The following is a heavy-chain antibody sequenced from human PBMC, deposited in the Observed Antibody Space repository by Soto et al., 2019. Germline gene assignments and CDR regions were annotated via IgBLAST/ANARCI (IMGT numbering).Heavy chain of an antibody. CDR3: ARERLMVRGVIRPYYYYGMDV. J-gene: IGHJ6*02. V-gene: IGHV4-59*01. D-gene: IGHD3-10*01. Sequence: SETLSLTCTVSGGSISSYYWSWIRQPPGKGLEWIGYIYYSGSTNYNPSLKSRVTISVDTSKNQFSLKLSSVTAADTAVYYCARERLMVRGVIRPYYYYGMDVWGQGTTVTVPS. CDR1: GGSISSYY. CDR2: IYYSGST.